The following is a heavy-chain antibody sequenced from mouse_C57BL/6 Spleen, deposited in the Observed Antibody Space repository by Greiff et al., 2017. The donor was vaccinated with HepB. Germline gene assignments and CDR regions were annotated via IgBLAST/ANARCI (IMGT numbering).Heavy chain of an antibody. D-gene: IGHD2-5*01. CDR2: IWSDGST. Sequence: VQLQQSGPGLVAPSHSLSITCTVSGFSLTSYGVHWVRQPPGKGLAWLVVIWSDGSTTYNSSLKSRLSISKDNSKSQVFLKMNSLQTDDTAMYYCARYSNYAAMDYWGQGTSVTVSS. J-gene: IGHJ4*01. V-gene: IGHV2-6*03. CDR3: ARYSNYAAMDY. CDR1: GFSLTSYG.